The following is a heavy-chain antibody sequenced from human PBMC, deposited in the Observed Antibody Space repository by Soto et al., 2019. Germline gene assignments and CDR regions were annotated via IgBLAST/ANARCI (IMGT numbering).Heavy chain of an antibody. CDR2: IYTSGST. Sequence: SETLSLTCTVSGGSISSYYWSWIRQPAGKGLEWIGRIYTSGSTNYNPSLKSRVTMSVDTSKNQFSLKLSSVTAADTAVYYCARDLPYYYDSSGYYRDAFDIWGQGTMVTV. D-gene: IGHD3-22*01. V-gene: IGHV4-4*07. CDR3: ARDLPYYYDSSGYYRDAFDI. J-gene: IGHJ3*02. CDR1: GGSISSYY.